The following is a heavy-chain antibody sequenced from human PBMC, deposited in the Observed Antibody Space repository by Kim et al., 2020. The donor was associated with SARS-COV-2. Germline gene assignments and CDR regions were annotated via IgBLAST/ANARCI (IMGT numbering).Heavy chain of an antibody. CDR3: VGASTGPYFDC. J-gene: IGHJ4*02. CDR1: GFTFSTYG. CDR2: IWYDGTNK. D-gene: IGHD1-1*01. V-gene: IGHV3-33*01. Sequence: GGSLRLSCAASGFTFSTYGMHWVRQTPGKGLEWVAVIWYDGTNKRYADSVRGRFSISRDNSNNILNLQMNSLRAEDTAVYYCVGASTGPYFDCWGQGTLVTVSS.